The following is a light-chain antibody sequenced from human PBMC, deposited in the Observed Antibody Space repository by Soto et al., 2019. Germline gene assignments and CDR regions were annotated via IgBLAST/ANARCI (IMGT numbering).Light chain of an antibody. V-gene: IGLV2-14*01. CDR2: EVS. Sequence: QSALTQPASVSGSPGQSITISCTGTSSDVGGYNYVSWYQQHPDKAPKLILYEVSNRPSGVSNRFSGSKSGNTVSLTISGLQTEDGADYYCSSYTDNSTLVFGTGTKVTVL. J-gene: IGLJ1*01. CDR3: SSYTDNSTLV. CDR1: SSDVGGYNY.